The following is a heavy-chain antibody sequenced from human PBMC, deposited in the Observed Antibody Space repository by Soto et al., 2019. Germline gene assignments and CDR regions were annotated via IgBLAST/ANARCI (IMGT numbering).Heavy chain of an antibody. Sequence: PGGSLRLSCAASGVAVSYVYMSWVRQAPGKGLEWVSIIYRDGNTYYTDSVEGRFIISRDKSKNTLYLQMNRLRAEDTAIYYCATLPAAKYYYFDYWGQGTQVTVSS. CDR3: ATLPAAKYYYFDY. V-gene: IGHV3-66*01. CDR1: GVAVSYVY. D-gene: IGHD2-15*01. J-gene: IGHJ4*02. CDR2: IYRDGNT.